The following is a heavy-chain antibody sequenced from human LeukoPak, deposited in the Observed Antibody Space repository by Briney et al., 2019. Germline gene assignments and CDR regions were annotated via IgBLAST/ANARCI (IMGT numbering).Heavy chain of an antibody. Sequence: ASVKVSCTASGGTFSSYAISWVRQAPGQGLEWMGGIIPIFGTANYAQKFQGRVTITADESTSTAYMELSSLRSEDTAVYYCARDSPQLAGYSYDLDYWGQGTLVTVSS. V-gene: IGHV1-69*13. CDR2: IIPIFGTA. D-gene: IGHD5-18*01. J-gene: IGHJ4*02. CDR3: ARDSPQLAGYSYDLDY. CDR1: GGTFSSYA.